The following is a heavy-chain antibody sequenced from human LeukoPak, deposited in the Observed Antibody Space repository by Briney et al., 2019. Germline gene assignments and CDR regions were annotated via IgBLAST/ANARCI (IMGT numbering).Heavy chain of an antibody. CDR3: AANLVDTSGSAVDY. CDR2: IYYSGST. V-gene: IGHV4-39*01. J-gene: IGHJ4*02. Sequence: SETLSLTCTVSGGSISSSSYYWGWIRQPPGKGLEWIGSIYYSGSTYYNPSLKSRVTIPVDTSKNQFSLKLSSVTAADTAVHYCAANLVDTSGSAVDYWGQGTLVTVSS. D-gene: IGHD3-22*01. CDR1: GGSISSSSYY.